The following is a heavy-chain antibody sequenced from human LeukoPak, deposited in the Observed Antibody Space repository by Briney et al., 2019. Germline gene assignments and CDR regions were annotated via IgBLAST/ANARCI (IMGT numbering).Heavy chain of an antibody. D-gene: IGHD3-22*01. CDR1: GGSISSGGYY. CDR2: IYYSGST. CDR3: AKGGQGYYDSSGYYNFDY. J-gene: IGHJ4*02. Sequence: PSQTLSLTCTVSGGSISSGGYYWSWIRQHPGKGLEWIGYIYYSGSTYYNPSLKSRVTISVDTSKNQFSLKLSSVTAADTAVYYCAKGGQGYYDSSGYYNFDYWGQGTLVTVSS. V-gene: IGHV4-31*03.